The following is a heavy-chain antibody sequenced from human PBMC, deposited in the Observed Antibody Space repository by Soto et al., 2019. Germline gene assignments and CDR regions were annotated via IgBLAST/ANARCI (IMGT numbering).Heavy chain of an antibody. CDR2: IIPIFGTA. D-gene: IGHD3-10*01. J-gene: IGHJ5*02. CDR3: ARVSNYYGSGSYYKTVDP. CDR1: GGTFSSYA. V-gene: IGHV1-69*13. Sequence: AVKVSCKASGGTFSSYAISWVRQAPGQGLEWMGGIIPIFGTANYAQKFQGRVTITADESTSTAYMELSSLRSGDTAVYYCARVSNYYGSGSYYKTVDPWGQGTLVTVSS.